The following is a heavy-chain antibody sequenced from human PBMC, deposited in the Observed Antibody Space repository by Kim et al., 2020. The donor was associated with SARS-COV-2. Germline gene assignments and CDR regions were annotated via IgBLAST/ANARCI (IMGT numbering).Heavy chain of an antibody. CDR3: TRDRYSYGSSDY. V-gene: IGHV3-48*03. D-gene: IGHD5-18*01. Sequence: YYADSVKGRFTISRDNAKNSLYLQMTSLRAEDTAIYYCTRDRYSYGSSDYWGQGTLVTVSS. J-gene: IGHJ4*02.